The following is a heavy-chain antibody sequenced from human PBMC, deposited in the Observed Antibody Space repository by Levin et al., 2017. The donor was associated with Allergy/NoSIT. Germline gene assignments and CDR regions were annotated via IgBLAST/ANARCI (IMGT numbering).Heavy chain of an antibody. CDR1: GGSISTISSY. Sequence: KPSETLSLTCNVSGGSISTISSYWGWIRQPPGKGLEWIGNIFYSGSGNIYYNPSLKSRVTMSIDTSKSQFSLRLRSVTAADTAIYYCARVHIGRMRAGPFDFWGHGSPVTVSS. CDR3: ARVHIGRMRAGPFDF. CDR2: IFYSGSGNI. D-gene: IGHD2-21*01. V-gene: IGHV4-39*07. J-gene: IGHJ4*01.